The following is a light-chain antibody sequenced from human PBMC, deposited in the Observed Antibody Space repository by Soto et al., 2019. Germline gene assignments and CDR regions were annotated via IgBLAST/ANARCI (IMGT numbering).Light chain of an antibody. V-gene: IGLV2-14*01. Sequence: QSVLTQPASVSGSPGQSITISCTATSSDIGGYNYVSWYQQHPGKAPKLMIYEVSNWPSGVSNRFSGSKSGNTASLTISGLQAEDEADYYCSSYTSSSTLVFGGGTKVTVL. CDR2: EVS. CDR1: SSDIGGYNY. J-gene: IGLJ3*02. CDR3: SSYTSSSTLV.